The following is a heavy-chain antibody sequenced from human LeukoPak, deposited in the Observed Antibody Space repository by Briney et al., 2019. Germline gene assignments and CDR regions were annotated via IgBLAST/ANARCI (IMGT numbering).Heavy chain of an antibody. J-gene: IGHJ4*02. D-gene: IGHD3-22*01. Sequence: PGRSLRLSCAASGFTFSSYAMHWVRQGPGKGLEWVAIISYDGRNNHYADSVKGRFIISRDNSKNTLHLQMNSLRAEDTAVYYCAKLGFDSSGSHTLFDYWGQGTQVTVSS. CDR3: AKLGFDSSGSHTLFDY. CDR2: ISYDGRNN. CDR1: GFTFSSYA. V-gene: IGHV3-30*18.